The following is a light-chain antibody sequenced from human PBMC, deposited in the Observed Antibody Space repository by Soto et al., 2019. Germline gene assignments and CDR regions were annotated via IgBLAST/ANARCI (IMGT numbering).Light chain of an antibody. V-gene: IGLV2-14*01. J-gene: IGLJ3*02. CDR3: SSYTTSSTLV. Sequence: QSALTQPASVSGSPGQSITISCTGTSSDVGGYNYVSWYQQHPAKAPKLMIYEVSNRPSGVSHRFSGSKSGNTASLTISGLPAEDEAYYYCSSYTTSSTLVFGGGTKLTVL. CDR1: SSDVGGYNY. CDR2: EVS.